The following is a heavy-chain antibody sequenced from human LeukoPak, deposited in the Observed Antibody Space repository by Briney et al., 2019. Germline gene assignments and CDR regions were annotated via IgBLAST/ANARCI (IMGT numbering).Heavy chain of an antibody. Sequence: SETLSLTCTVSGGSISDSYYCGWIRQPPGKGLEWIGSIYYYGSTYYNPSLKSRITISVDMSKNQFSLKLSSVTAADTAVYYCASHYTSFDYWGQGTLVTVSS. CDR1: GGSISDSYY. J-gene: IGHJ4*02. CDR2: IYYYGST. V-gene: IGHV4-39*01. CDR3: ASHYTSFDY. D-gene: IGHD3-16*01.